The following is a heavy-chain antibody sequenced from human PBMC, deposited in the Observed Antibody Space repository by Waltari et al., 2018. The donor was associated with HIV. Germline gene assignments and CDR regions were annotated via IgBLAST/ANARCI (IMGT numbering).Heavy chain of an antibody. CDR2: ISGSGGST. Sequence: EVQLLESGGGLVQPGGSLRPSCAASGFTFSSYAMSWVRQAPGKGLEWVSAISGSGGSTYYADSVKGRFTISRDNSKNTLYLQMNSLRAEDTAVYYCAKSLSRGYSYGDWGQGTLVTVSS. V-gene: IGHV3-23*01. J-gene: IGHJ4*02. CDR1: GFTFSSYA. CDR3: AKSLSRGYSYGD. D-gene: IGHD5-18*01.